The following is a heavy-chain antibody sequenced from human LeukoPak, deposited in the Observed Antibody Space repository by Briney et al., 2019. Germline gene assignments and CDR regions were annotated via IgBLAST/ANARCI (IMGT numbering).Heavy chain of an antibody. J-gene: IGHJ4*02. CDR3: ATARYSSGWQVSFDY. Sequence: ASVKVSCKVSGYTLTELSMHWVRQAPGKGLEWMGGFDPEDGETIYAQKFQGRVTMTEDTSTDTASMELSSLRSEDTAVYYCATARYSSGWQVSFDYWGQGTLVTVSS. CDR1: GYTLTELS. V-gene: IGHV1-24*01. CDR2: FDPEDGET. D-gene: IGHD6-19*01.